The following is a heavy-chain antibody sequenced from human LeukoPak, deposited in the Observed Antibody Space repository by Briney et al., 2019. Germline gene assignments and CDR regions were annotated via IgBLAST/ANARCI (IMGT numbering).Heavy chain of an antibody. D-gene: IGHD3-9*01. CDR2: IYTSGST. Sequence: SETLSLTCTVSGGSISSGSYYWSWIRQPAGKGLEWIGRIYTSGSTNYNPSLKSRVTISVDTSKNQFSLKLSSVTAADTAVYYCAREEGWILTGYYNGLHYYYMDVWGKGTTVTVSS. V-gene: IGHV4-61*02. CDR3: AREEGWILTGYYNGLHYYYMDV. CDR1: GGSISSGSYY. J-gene: IGHJ6*03.